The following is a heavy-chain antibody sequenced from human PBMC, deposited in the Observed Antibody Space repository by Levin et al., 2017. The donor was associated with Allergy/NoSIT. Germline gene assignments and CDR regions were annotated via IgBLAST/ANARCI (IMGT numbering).Heavy chain of an antibody. D-gene: IGHD6-25*01. Sequence: SETLSLTCTVSGGSISSYYWSWIRQPPGKGLEWIGYIYYSGSTNYNPSLKSRVTISVDTSKNQFSLKLSSVTAADTAVYYCARVQSRQRLLYFDYWGQGTLVTVSS. V-gene: IGHV4-59*01. CDR1: GGSISSYY. CDR3: ARVQSRQRLLYFDY. J-gene: IGHJ4*02. CDR2: IYYSGST.